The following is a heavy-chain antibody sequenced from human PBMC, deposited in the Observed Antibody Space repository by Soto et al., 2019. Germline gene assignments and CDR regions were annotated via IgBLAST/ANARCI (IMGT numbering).Heavy chain of an antibody. D-gene: IGHD3-10*01. Sequence: EVQLVESVGGLVKPGGSLRLSCAASGFTFSSYSMNWVLQAPGKGLEWVSSISSSSSYIYYADSVKGRFTISRDNANNSLYLQMNSLQAEDTAVYYCASLYGSGSYYSPDWFDPWRQGTLVTVSS. CDR2: ISSSSSYI. CDR3: ASLYGSGSYYSPDWFDP. J-gene: IGHJ5*02. CDR1: GFTFSSYS. V-gene: IGHV3-21*01.